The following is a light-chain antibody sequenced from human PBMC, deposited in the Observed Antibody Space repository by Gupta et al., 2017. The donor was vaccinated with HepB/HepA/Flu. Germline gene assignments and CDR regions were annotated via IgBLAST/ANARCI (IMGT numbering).Light chain of an antibody. V-gene: IGKV1-39*01. CDR2: AAS. CDR3: QQRNSTPRT. CDR1: QSISSY. J-gene: IGKJ2*01. Sequence: IQMTQSPSSLSASVGDRVTITCRASQSISSYLNWYQQKPGKAPKLLIYAASRLKSGVPSRFSGSGSGTDFTLTISRLQPEDVATYYCQQRNSTPRTFGQWTKVEIK.